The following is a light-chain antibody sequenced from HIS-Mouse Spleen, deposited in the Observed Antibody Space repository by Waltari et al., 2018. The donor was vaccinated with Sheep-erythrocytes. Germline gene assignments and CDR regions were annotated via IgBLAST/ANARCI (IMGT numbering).Light chain of an antibody. CDR3: QQYGSLLT. CDR1: QGVSSSY. Sequence: EIVLTQSPGTLSLSPGERATLSCRASQGVSSSYLAWYQKKPGQAPRLLIYGASSRATGIPDRFSGSGSGTDFTLTISRLEPEDFAVYYCQQYGSLLTFGGGTKVEIK. V-gene: IGKV3-20*01. CDR2: GAS. J-gene: IGKJ4*01.